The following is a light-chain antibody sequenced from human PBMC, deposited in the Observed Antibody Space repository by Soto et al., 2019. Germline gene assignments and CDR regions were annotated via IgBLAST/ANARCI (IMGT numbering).Light chain of an antibody. CDR3: CSYAGSMTWV. Sequence: QSALTQPASVSGSPGQSITISCTGSSSDVGSYTFVSWYQHHPGKAPKLMIYEATKRPSGVSHCFSGSKSGNTASLTISGLQAEDEGEYYCCSYAGSMTWVFGGGTKVTVL. CDR2: EAT. CDR1: SSDVGSYTF. J-gene: IGLJ3*02. V-gene: IGLV2-23*01.